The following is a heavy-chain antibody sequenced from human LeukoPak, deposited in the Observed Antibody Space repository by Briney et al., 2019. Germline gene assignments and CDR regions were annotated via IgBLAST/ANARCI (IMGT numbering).Heavy chain of an antibody. Sequence: ASVKVSCKASGYTFNSYDINWVRQATAQGLEWMGWMNPNTGNTGYGERFQGRVTMTRDNSISTAYMELSSLTSEDTAVYYRARGGAGTYYKRDGWFDPWGQGTVVTVSS. D-gene: IGHD3-10*01. CDR2: MNPNTGNT. V-gene: IGHV1-8*01. CDR1: GYTFNSYD. CDR3: ARGGAGTYYKRDGWFDP. J-gene: IGHJ5*02.